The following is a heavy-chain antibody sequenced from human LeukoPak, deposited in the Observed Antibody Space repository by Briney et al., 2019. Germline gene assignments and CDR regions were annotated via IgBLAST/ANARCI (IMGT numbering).Heavy chain of an antibody. CDR1: GFNFRDAA. CDR2: ISFSGDNS. V-gene: IGHV3-23*01. CDR3: AKDIQLST. J-gene: IGHJ3*01. Sequence: GGSLRLSCAATGFNFRDAAMTWVRQAPGKGLEWVSLISFSGDNSYYADSVKGRFTISRDNSKNTLSLQMNSLRVEDTAIYYCAKDIQLSTWGLGTMVTVSS. D-gene: IGHD5-24*01.